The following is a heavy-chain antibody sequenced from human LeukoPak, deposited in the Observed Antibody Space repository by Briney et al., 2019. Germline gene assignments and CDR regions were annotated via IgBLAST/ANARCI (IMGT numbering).Heavy chain of an antibody. CDR3: ARGQITFGGVILRRRFDY. Sequence: SETLSLTCAVDGGSFSGYYWSWIRQPPGKGLEWIGEINHSGSTNYNPSLKSRVTISVDTSKNQFSLKLSSVTAADTAVYYCARGQITFGGVILRRRFDYWGQGTLVTVSS. V-gene: IGHV4-34*01. CDR2: INHSGST. J-gene: IGHJ4*02. D-gene: IGHD3-16*01. CDR1: GGSFSGYY.